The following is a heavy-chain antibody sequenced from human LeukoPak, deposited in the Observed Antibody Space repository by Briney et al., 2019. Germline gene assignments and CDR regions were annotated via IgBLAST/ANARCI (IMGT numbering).Heavy chain of an antibody. CDR2: ISGDGSST. CDR3: AKASRIAAAVGYYYYYYMDV. V-gene: IGHV3-23*01. Sequence: PGGSLRLSCAASGFTFTNYGMSWVRQAPGKGLEWVSSISGDGSSTHYADSVKGRFTISRDNSKNTVYLQANSLRAEDTAVYYCAKASRIAAAVGYYYYYYMDVWGKGTTVTISS. CDR1: GFTFTNYG. D-gene: IGHD6-13*01. J-gene: IGHJ6*03.